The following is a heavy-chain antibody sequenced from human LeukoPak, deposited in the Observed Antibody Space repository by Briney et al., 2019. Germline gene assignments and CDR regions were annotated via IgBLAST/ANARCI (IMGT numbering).Heavy chain of an antibody. Sequence: PGGSLRLSCAASGFTFSSYNMNWVRRAPAEGLEWVLSISDSTTCTYYDDSLKGRFTISRDNAKNSLSLKLSSVSAEDTAVYYCSTEGVVSGTSGKSLFDYWGEGSLVTV. CDR3: STEGVVSGTSGKSLFDY. CDR2: ISDSTTCT. CDR1: GFTFSSYN. V-gene: IGHV3-21*04. J-gene: IGHJ4*02. D-gene: IGHD1-26*01.